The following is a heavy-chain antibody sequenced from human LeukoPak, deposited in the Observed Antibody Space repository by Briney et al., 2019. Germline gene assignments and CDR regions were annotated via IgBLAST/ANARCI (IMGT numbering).Heavy chain of an antibody. CDR2: IYYSGST. J-gene: IGHJ4*02. CDR3: ARSSGPHRYYFDY. Sequence: PSETLSLTCTVSGGSISSGGYYWSWIRQHPGKGLEWIGYIYYSGSTYYNPSLKSRVTISVDTSKNQFSLKLNSVTAADTAVYYCARSSGPHRYYFDYWGQGTLVTVSS. D-gene: IGHD3-22*01. V-gene: IGHV4-31*03. CDR1: GGSISSGGYY.